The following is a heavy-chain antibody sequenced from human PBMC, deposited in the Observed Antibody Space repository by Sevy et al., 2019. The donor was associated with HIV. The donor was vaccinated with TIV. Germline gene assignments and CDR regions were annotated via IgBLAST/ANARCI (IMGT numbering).Heavy chain of an antibody. D-gene: IGHD3-10*02. V-gene: IGHV4-59*13. Sequence: SETLSLTCTVSGGSISSYYWSWIRQPPGKGLEWIGYIYYSGSTNYNPPLKSRVTISVDTSKNQFSLKLSSVTAADTAVYYCARDNRYLRSWFDPWGQGTLVTVSS. CDR1: GGSISSYY. J-gene: IGHJ5*02. CDR3: ARDNRYLRSWFDP. CDR2: IYYSGST.